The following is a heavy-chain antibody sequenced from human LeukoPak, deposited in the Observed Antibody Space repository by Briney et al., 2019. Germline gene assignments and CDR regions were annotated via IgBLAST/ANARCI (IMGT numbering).Heavy chain of an antibody. CDR2: ISYDGSNK. CDR3: ASGPYSSSYFDS. D-gene: IGHD6-13*01. Sequence: GGSLRLSCVVSGFTFSRYWMSWVRQAPGKGLEWVAVISYDGSNKYYADSVKGRFTISRDNSKDTLYLQMNTLRPEDTALYYCASGPYSSSYFDSWGQGTLVTVSS. V-gene: IGHV3-30-3*01. CDR1: GFTFSRYW. J-gene: IGHJ4*02.